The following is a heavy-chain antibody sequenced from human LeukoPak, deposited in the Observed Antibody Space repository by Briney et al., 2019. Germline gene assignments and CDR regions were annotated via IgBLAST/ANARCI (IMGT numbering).Heavy chain of an antibody. CDR2: ISAYNGDK. CDR1: GYTFNNYG. CDR3: ARASASRTNSNSYYFETTKKNGFDV. V-gene: IGHV1-18*01. Sequence: ASVKVSCKTSGYTFNNYGYTWVRQAPGQGLEWMGWISAYNGDKDYAQKFQGRITMTTDASTRKAYMGVRSVSSDDTAVYYCARASASRTNSNSYYFETTKKNGFDVWGQGTMVTVSS. D-gene: IGHD3-22*01. J-gene: IGHJ3*01.